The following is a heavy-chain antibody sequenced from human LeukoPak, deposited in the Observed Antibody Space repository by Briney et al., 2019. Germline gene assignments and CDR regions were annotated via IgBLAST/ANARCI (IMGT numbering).Heavy chain of an antibody. V-gene: IGHV3-7*01. CDR3: ARVASMTTVTTFTFDY. J-gene: IGHJ4*02. CDR2: IKQDGSEK. Sequence: GGSLGLSCAASGFTFSSYWMSWVRQAPGKGLEWVANIKQDGSEKYYVDSVKGRFTISRDNAKNSLYVQMNSLRAEDTAVYYCARVASMTTVTTFTFDYWGQRTLVTVSS. D-gene: IGHD4-17*01. CDR1: GFTFSSYW.